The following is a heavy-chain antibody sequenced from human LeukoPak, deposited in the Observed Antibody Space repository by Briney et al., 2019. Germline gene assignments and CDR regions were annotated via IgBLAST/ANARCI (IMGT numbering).Heavy chain of an antibody. J-gene: IGHJ4*02. Sequence: ASVKVSCKASGYTFTSYGISWVRQAPGQGLEWMGWIRAYNGNTNYAQKLQGRVTMPTDTSTSTAYMELRSLRSDDTAVYYCASSCSSTSCYAEGLGYWGQGTLVTVSS. CDR3: ASSCSSTSCYAEGLGY. CDR1: GYTFTSYG. D-gene: IGHD2-2*01. CDR2: IRAYNGNT. V-gene: IGHV1-18*01.